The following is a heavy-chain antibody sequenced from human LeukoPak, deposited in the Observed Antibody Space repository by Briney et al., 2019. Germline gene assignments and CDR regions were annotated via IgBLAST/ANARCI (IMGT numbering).Heavy chain of an antibody. Sequence: ASVKVSCKASGYTFTSYAMNWVRQAPGQGLEWMGWINPNSGGTNYAQKFQGRVTMTRDTSISTAYMELSRLRPDDTAVYYCARDQTPTGPINGFGELFGYYYYYMDVWGKGTTVTISS. V-gene: IGHV1-2*02. J-gene: IGHJ6*03. CDR1: GYTFTSYA. D-gene: IGHD3-10*01. CDR3: ARDQTPTGPINGFGELFGYYYYYMDV. CDR2: INPNSGGT.